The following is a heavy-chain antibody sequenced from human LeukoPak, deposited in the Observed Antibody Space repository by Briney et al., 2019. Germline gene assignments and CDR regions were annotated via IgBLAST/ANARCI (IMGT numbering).Heavy chain of an antibody. CDR1: GFTLSIYA. Sequence: PGRSLRLSCATTGFTLSIYAMSWVRQAPGKGLECVSGLTSSGATSYAESVKGRLTIFRDNSRNTVYLQMNSQRAEDTAVYFCARGRNGGYDGFDHWGQGTLVTVSS. CDR2: LTSSGAT. CDR3: ARGRNGGYDGFDH. J-gene: IGHJ4*02. D-gene: IGHD5-12*01. V-gene: IGHV3-23*01.